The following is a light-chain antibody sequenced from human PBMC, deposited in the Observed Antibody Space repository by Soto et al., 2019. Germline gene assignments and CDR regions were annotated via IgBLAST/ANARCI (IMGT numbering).Light chain of an antibody. V-gene: IGKV3-20*01. CDR1: QSVSSN. CDR3: QQYGSSPLT. J-gene: IGKJ4*01. Sequence: EILLTQSPATLSVSPGERATLSCRASQSVSSNLAWYQQKPGQPPRLLIYGASSRDTGIPARFSGSGSGTDFTLPISSLEPEDFEVYYCQQYGSSPLTFGGGTKVDIK. CDR2: GAS.